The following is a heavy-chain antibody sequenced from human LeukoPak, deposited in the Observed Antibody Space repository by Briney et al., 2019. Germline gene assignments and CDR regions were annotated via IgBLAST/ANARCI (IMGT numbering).Heavy chain of an antibody. D-gene: IGHD3-22*01. CDR2: INPNSGGT. V-gene: IGHV1-2*02. J-gene: IGHJ5*02. CDR3: ARDFYETSAYHYWFDP. CDR1: GYTFTGYY. Sequence: GASVKVSCKASGYTFTGYYMHWVRQAPGQGLEWVGWINPNSGGTKSSQKFQGRVTTTTDTSISTAYMELSRLRSDDTAVYYCARDFYETSAYHYWFDPWGQGTLVTVSS.